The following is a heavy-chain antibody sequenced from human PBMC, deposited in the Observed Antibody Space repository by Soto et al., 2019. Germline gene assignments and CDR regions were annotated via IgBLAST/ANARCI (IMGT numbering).Heavy chain of an antibody. V-gene: IGHV3-48*02. J-gene: IGHJ4*02. CDR2: ISSSSSPI. D-gene: IGHD3-10*01. Sequence: GGSLRLSCAASGFTFSDYSFNWVRQAPGRGLEWVSYISSSSSPIYYADSVEGRFTISRDNAKSSLYLQMNSLRDEDTAVYYCVRDARTMVRGHYFDYWGQGTLVTVSS. CDR1: GFTFSDYS. CDR3: VRDARTMVRGHYFDY.